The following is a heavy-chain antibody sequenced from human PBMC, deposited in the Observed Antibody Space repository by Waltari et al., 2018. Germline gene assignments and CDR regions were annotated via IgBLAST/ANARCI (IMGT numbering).Heavy chain of an antibody. CDR1: GFTLSTYS. D-gene: IGHD1-26*01. CDR3: ARDEIHVGPTNVGVTLDY. J-gene: IGHJ4*02. V-gene: IGHV3-21*01. Sequence: EVHLVESGGGLVKPGGSLRLSCVVSGFTLSTYSMNWVRQAPGKGLEGVSYISSSNYRKYADSVKGRFTISRDTTKNSLYLQMNSLRVEDTAVYHCARDEIHVGPTNVGVTLDYWGQGTLVTVSS. CDR2: ISSSNYR.